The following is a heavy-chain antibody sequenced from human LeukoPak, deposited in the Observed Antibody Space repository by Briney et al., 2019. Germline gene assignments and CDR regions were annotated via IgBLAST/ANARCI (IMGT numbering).Heavy chain of an antibody. CDR3: ARGRRITMVRGGNNWFDP. CDR2: IYPGDSDT. CDR1: GYSFTSYW. D-gene: IGHD3-10*01. J-gene: IGHJ5*02. Sequence: GESLKISCKGSGYSFTSYWIGWVRQMPGKGLEWMGIIYPGDSDTRYSPSFQGQVTISADKSISTAYLQWSSLKASDTAMYYCARGRRITMVRGGNNWFDPWGQGTLVTVSS. V-gene: IGHV5-51*01.